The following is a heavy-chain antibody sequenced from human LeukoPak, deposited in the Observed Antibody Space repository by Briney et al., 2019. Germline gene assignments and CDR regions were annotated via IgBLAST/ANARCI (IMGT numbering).Heavy chain of an antibody. J-gene: IGHJ5*02. D-gene: IGHD6-13*01. Sequence: ASVKVSCKASGYTFTSYAMHWVRQAPGQRLEWMGWINAGNGNTKYSQKFQGRVTITRDTSASTAYMELSSLRSEDTAVYYCARDFEQQLSWFDPWGQGTLVTVSS. CDR2: INAGNGNT. CDR3: ARDFEQQLSWFDP. CDR1: GYTFTSYA. V-gene: IGHV1-3*01.